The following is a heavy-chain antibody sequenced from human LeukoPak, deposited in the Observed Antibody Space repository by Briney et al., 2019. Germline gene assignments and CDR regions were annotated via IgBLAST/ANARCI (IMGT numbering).Heavy chain of an antibody. CDR2: IYYSGST. D-gene: IGHD3-3*01. CDR3: ARHHSKFWNYGMDV. CDR1: DGSISSGGYS. V-gene: IGHV4-61*08. Sequence: SETLSLTCAVSDGSISSGGYSWSWIRQPPGKGLEWIGYIYYSGSTNYNPSLKGRVTISVDTSKNQFSLKLSSVTAADTAVYYCARHHSKFWNYGMDVWGQGTTVTVSS. J-gene: IGHJ6*02.